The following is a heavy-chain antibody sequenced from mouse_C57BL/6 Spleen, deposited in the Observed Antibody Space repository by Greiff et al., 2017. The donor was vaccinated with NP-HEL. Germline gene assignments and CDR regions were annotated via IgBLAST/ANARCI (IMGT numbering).Heavy chain of an antibody. CDR3: ARNYYGSSYRLYYFDY. CDR1: GFTFSSYA. CDR2: ISDGGSYT. J-gene: IGHJ2*01. V-gene: IGHV5-4*03. Sequence: EVKLVESGGGLVKPGGSLKLSCAASGFTFSSYAMSWVRQTPEKRLEWVATISDGGSYTYYPDNVKGRFTISRDNAKNNLYLQMSHLKSEDTAMYYCARNYYGSSYRLYYFDYWGQGTTLTVSS. D-gene: IGHD1-1*01.